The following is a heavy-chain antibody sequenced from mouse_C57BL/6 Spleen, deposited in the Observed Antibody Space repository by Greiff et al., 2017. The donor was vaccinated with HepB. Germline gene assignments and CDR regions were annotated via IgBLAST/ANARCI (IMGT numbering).Heavy chain of an antibody. CDR1: GYTFTNYW. Sequence: QVQLQQSGAELVRPGTSVKMSCKASGYTFTNYWIGWAKQRPGHGLEWIGDIYPGGGYTNYNEKFKGKATLTADKSSSTAYMQFSSLTSEDSAIYYCARSRYEGAMDVWGQGTSVTVSS. J-gene: IGHJ4*01. CDR3: ARSRYEGAMDV. CDR2: IYPGGGYT. D-gene: IGHD2-14*01. V-gene: IGHV1-63*01.